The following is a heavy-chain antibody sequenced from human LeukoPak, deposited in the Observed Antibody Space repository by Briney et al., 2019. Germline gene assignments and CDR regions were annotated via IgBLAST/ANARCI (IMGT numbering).Heavy chain of an antibody. CDR3: ARELGTRSDDFDY. V-gene: IGHV4-31*03. CDR2: IYYSGST. Sequence: SETLSLTCTVSGGSISSGGYYWSWIRQHPGKGLEWIGYIYYSGSTYYNPSLKSRVTISVDTSKNQFSLKLSSVTAADTAVYYCARELGTRSDDFDYWGQGTLVTVSS. D-gene: IGHD7-27*01. CDR1: GGSISSGGYY. J-gene: IGHJ4*02.